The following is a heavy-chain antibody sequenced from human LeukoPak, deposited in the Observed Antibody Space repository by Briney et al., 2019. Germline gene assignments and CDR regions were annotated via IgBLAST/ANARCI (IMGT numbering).Heavy chain of an antibody. D-gene: IGHD2-2*01. V-gene: IGHV1-18*01. CDR3: AREVQYCSSSSCYGGDWFDP. J-gene: IGHJ5*02. CDR1: GYTFTSYG. Sequence: ASVKVSCKASGYTFTSYGISWVRQAPGQGLEWMGWISAYNGNTNYAQKLQGRVTMTTDTYTSTAYMELRSLRSDDTAVYYCAREVQYCSSSSCYGGDWFDPWGQGTLVTVSS. CDR2: ISAYNGNT.